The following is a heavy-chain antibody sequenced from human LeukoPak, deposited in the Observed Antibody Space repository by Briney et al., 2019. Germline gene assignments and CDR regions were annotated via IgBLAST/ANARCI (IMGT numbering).Heavy chain of an antibody. J-gene: IGHJ5*02. V-gene: IGHV4-39*01. Sequence: NPSETLSLTCTVSGGSISSSSYYWGWIRQPPGKGLEWIGSIYYSGSTYYNPSLKSRVTISVDTSKNQFSLKLSSVTAADTAVYYCARHEVTENWFDPWGQGTLVTVSS. CDR1: GGSISSSSYY. CDR3: ARHEVTENWFDP. D-gene: IGHD4-23*01. CDR2: IYYSGST.